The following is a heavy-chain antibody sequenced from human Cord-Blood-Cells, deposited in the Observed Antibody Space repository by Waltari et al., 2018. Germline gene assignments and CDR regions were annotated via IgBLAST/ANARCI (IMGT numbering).Heavy chain of an antibody. CDR3: ARHYGSGSYYWYFDL. CDR2: IYYSGST. CDR1: GGSISSSSYY. Sequence: QLQLQESCPGLVKPSETLSLTCPVAGGSISSSSYYWGWVRLPPGKGLEWIGSIYYSGSTYYNPSLKSRVTISVDTSKNQFSLKLSSVTAADTAVYYCARHYGSGSYYWYFDLWGRGTLVTVSS. D-gene: IGHD3-10*01. J-gene: IGHJ2*01. V-gene: IGHV4-39*01.